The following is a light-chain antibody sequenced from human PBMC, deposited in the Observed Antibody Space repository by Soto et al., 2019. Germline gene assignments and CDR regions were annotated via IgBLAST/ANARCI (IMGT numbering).Light chain of an antibody. V-gene: IGLV3-1*01. CDR2: QDT. CDR3: QAWGSSSAV. CDR1: RLADKF. J-gene: IGLJ2*01. Sequence: SSELTQPPSMSVSPGQTASITCAGDRLADKFVSWYQQKPGQSPLLVSYQDTKRPSGIPERFSGSKSGDTATLTIRGTQTMDEADYYCQAWGSSSAVFGGGTKLTVL.